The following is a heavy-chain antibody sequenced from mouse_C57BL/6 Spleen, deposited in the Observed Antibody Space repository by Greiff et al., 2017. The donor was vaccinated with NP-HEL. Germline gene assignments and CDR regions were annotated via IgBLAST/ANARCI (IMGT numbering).Heavy chain of an antibody. V-gene: IGHV1-55*01. CDR3: ARREYYGSSGG. J-gene: IGHJ2*01. D-gene: IGHD1-1*01. CDR1: GYTFTSYW. CDR2: IYPGSGST. Sequence: VQLQQPGAELVKPGASVKMSCKASGYTFTSYWITWVKQRPGQGLEWIGDIYPGSGSTNYNEKFKSKATLTVDTSSSTAFMQLSSVTAEDSAVYYCARREYYGSSGGWGQGATLSVST.